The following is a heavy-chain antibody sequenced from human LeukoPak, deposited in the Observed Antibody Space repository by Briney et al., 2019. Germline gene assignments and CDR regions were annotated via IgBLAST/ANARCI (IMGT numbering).Heavy chain of an antibody. J-gene: IGHJ4*02. CDR2: TYYRSKWYN. V-gene: IGHV6-1*01. D-gene: IGHD3-22*01. CDR3: ARELPGDSSGYYSPFDY. CDR1: GDSVSSNSAA. Sequence: PSQTLSLTCAISGDSVSSNSAAWNWIRQSPSRGLEWLGRTYYRSKWYNDYAVSVKSRITIDPDTSKNQFSLQLNSVTPEDTAVYYCARELPGDSSGYYSPFDYWGQGTLVTVSS.